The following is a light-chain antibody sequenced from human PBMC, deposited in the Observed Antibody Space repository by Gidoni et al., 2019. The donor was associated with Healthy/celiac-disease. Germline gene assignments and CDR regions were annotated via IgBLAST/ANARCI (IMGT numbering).Light chain of an antibody. CDR3: QQRSNWPPYT. V-gene: IGKV3-11*01. J-gene: IGKJ2*01. Sequence: EIVLTQSPATLSLSPGERATLSCRASQSVSSYLAWYQQKPGPAPRLRIYDASNRATVIPARFSGSGSGTDFTLTISSLVAEDFAVYYCQQRSNWPPYTFGQGTKLEIK. CDR1: QSVSSY. CDR2: DAS.